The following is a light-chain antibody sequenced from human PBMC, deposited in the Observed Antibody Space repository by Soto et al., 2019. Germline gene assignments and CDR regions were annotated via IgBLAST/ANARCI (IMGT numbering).Light chain of an antibody. J-gene: IGKJ1*01. Sequence: DIQMTQSPSTLSASVGDRVTITCRASRSISFYLAWYQQKPGKAPKILIFNASTLKSGVPSRFSGSGSGTEFTLTINGLQPDDFAIYYCQQYNGYSTWTFGQGTKVEFK. CDR2: NAS. CDR3: QQYNGYSTWT. CDR1: RSISFY. V-gene: IGKV1-5*01.